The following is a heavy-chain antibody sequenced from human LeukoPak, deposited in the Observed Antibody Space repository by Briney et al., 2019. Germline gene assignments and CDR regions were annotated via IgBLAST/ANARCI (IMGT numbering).Heavy chain of an antibody. Sequence: SETLPLTCTVSGGSISSSSYYWGWIRQPPGKGLEWIGSIYYRGSTYYNPSLKSRVTISVDTSKNQFSLKLSSVTAADTAVYYCARMGGIAVSPLRGYWGRGRLATVSS. CDR2: IYYRGST. CDR3: ARMGGIAVSPLRGY. CDR1: GGSISSSSYY. D-gene: IGHD6-19*01. V-gene: IGHV4-39*01. J-gene: IGHJ4*01.